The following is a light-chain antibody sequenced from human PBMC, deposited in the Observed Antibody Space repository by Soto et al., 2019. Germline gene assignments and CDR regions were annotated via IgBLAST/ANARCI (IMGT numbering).Light chain of an antibody. CDR1: SSDVGNYNR. Sequence: QSALTQPASVSGSPGQSSTISCTGTSSDVGNYNRVSWYQQYPGKAPTLLIYEVSKRPSGVSTRISGSKSGNTASLTISGLQAEDEADYYCRSYAAGRFWVFGGGTKLTVL. CDR3: RSYAAGRFWV. J-gene: IGLJ3*02. CDR2: EVS. V-gene: IGLV2-23*02.